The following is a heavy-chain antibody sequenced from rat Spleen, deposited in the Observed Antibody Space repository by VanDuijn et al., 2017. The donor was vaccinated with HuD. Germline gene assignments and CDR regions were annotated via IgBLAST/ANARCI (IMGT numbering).Heavy chain of an antibody. CDR3: ARSDTIAAMGHY. D-gene: IGHD1-2*01. Sequence: QVQLKESGPGLVQPSQTLSLTCTVSGFSLTSYTISWVRQPPGKGLEVIAAILTCGNTYYNPALKSRLSISRDTSKSEVFLKMNNLQSEDTAMYVCARSDTIAAMGHYWGQGVMVTVSS. J-gene: IGHJ2*01. CDR1: GFSLTSYT. CDR2: ILTCGNT. V-gene: IGHV2-6*01.